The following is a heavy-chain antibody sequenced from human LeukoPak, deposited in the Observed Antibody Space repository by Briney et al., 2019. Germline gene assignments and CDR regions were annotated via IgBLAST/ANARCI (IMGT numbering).Heavy chain of an antibody. Sequence: PGGSLRLSCAASGFTFTDFAISWVRQAPGKGLEWVSTISGSAYTTYYANSVKGRFTISRDNSKNTLYLQMHSLRAEDTAIFYCARVYLRGYQLPHFDYWGQGALVTVSS. J-gene: IGHJ4*02. CDR1: GFTFTDFA. V-gene: IGHV3-23*01. CDR3: ARVYLRGYQLPHFDY. D-gene: IGHD2-2*01. CDR2: ISGSAYTT.